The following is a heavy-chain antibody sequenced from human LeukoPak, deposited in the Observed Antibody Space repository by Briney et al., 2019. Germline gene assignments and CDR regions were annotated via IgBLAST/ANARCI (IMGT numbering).Heavy chain of an antibody. D-gene: IGHD3-22*01. J-gene: IGHJ4*02. CDR2: INHSGST. V-gene: IGHV4-34*01. CDR1: GGSFSGYY. Sequence: SETLSLTCAVYGGSFSGYYWSWIRQPPGKGLGWIGEINHSGSTNYNPSLKSRVTISVDTSKNQFSLKLSSVTAADTAVYYCARDHHGYYYDSSGYYPYLYYFDYWGQGTLVTVSS. CDR3: ARDHHGYYYDSSGYYPYLYYFDY.